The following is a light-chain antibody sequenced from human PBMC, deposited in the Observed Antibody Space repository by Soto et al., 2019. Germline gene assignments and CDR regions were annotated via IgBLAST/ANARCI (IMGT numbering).Light chain of an antibody. J-gene: IGKJ3*01. CDR3: QQYNNWPPLFT. Sequence: EIVMTQSPATLSVSPGERATLSCRASQSVSSNLAWYQQKPGQAPRLLIYGASTRATRIPARFSGSGSGTDFTLTISSLQSEDFAVYYCQQYNNWPPLFTFGPGTKVDSK. CDR1: QSVSSN. CDR2: GAS. V-gene: IGKV3-15*01.